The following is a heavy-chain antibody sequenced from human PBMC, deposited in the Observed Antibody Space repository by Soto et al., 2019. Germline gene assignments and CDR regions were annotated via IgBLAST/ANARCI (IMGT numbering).Heavy chain of an antibody. CDR2: IWYDGSNK. V-gene: IGHV3-33*01. D-gene: IGHD2-15*01. J-gene: IGHJ4*02. CDR1: GFTFSSYG. CDR3: ARVYCSGGSCNYTPFDY. Sequence: GGSLRLSCAASGFTFSSYGMHWVRQAPGKGLEWVAVIWYDGSNKYYADTVKGRFTISRDNSKNTLYLQMNSLRAEDTAVYYCARVYCSGGSCNYTPFDYWGQGTLVTVSS.